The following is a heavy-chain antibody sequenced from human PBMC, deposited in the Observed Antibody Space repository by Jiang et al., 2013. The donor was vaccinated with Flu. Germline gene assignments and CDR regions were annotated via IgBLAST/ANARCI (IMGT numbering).Heavy chain of an antibody. D-gene: IGHD2-2*03. CDR1: GFTFDDYA. CDR3: AKDRLDIVVVPAAYMDV. CDR2: ISWNSGSI. J-gene: IGHJ6*03. Sequence: GRSLRLSCAASGFTFDDYAMHWVRQAPGKGLEWVSGISWNSGSIGYADSVKGRFTISRDNAKNSLYLQMNSLRAGDTALYYCAKDRLDIVVVPAAYMDVWGKGTTVTVSS. V-gene: IGHV3-9*01.